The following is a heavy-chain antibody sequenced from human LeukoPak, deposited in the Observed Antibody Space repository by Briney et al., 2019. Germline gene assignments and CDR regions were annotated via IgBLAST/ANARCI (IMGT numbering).Heavy chain of an antibody. V-gene: IGHV4-59*01. CDR2: IYYTGST. CDR3: ASLTAGIYVDV. D-gene: IGHD1-1*01. Sequence: LETLSLTSTVSVGSISSSYWIGIRQAPGKELEWIGYIYYTGSTNYNASLKSRVTISLHTSKKQFSLKLSSVTAADTAVYYCASLTAGIYVDVWGQGTMVTVSS. CDR1: VGSISSSY. J-gene: IGHJ3*01.